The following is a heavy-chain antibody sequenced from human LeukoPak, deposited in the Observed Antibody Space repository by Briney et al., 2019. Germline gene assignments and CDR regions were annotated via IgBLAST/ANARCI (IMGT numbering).Heavy chain of an antibody. CDR3: ARGSGRTDYYDSSGAFDY. CDR2: IIPIFGTA. J-gene: IGHJ4*02. V-gene: IGHV1-69*13. CDR1: GGTFSSYA. Sequence: ASVKVSCTASGGTFSSYAISWVRQAPGQGLEWMGGIIPIFGTANYAQKFQGRVTITADESTSTAYMELSSLRSEDTAVYYCARGSGRTDYYDSSGAFDYWGQGTLVTVSS. D-gene: IGHD3-22*01.